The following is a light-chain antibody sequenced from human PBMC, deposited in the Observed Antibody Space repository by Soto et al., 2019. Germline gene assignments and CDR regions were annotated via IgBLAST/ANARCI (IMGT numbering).Light chain of an antibody. J-gene: IGKJ1*01. Sequence: EIVLTQSPGTLSLSPGERATLSCRASQSVPNNYLAWYQQKSGQAPRRLIFGASFRASGVPDRFSGSGSGTDFTLTIIRLEPEDVAVYHCQQYGSSTTFGQGTKVEIK. CDR1: QSVPNNY. CDR3: QQYGSSTT. CDR2: GAS. V-gene: IGKV3-20*01.